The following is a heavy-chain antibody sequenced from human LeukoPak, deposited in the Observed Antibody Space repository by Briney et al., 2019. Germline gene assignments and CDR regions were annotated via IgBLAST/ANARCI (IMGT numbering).Heavy chain of an antibody. CDR2: IYYSGNT. Sequence: SETLSLTCTVSGVSISSHYWSWLRQPPGKGLEWHGYIYYSGNTNYNPSLKSLVTISVDTSKNQFSLKLSSVTAADTAVYYCARDLGSQDFWSGYYDYWGQGTLVTVSS. V-gene: IGHV4-59*11. J-gene: IGHJ4*02. CDR1: GVSISSHY. D-gene: IGHD3-3*01. CDR3: ARDLGSQDFWSGYYDY.